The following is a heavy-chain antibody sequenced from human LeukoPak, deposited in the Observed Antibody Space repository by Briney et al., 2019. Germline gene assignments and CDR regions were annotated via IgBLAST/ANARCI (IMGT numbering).Heavy chain of an antibody. J-gene: IGHJ3*02. CDR2: ISISSGTV. CDR3: ARERRITMIVVVKSQAFDI. D-gene: IGHD3-22*01. CDR1: GFTFNGYN. V-gene: IGHV3-48*04. Sequence: PGGSLRPSCAASGFTFNGYNMNWVRQAPGKGLEWISYISISSGTVYYADSVKGRFSIARDNAMNSLDLQMNSLRAEDTAVYYCARERRITMIVVVKSQAFDIWGQGTMVTVSS.